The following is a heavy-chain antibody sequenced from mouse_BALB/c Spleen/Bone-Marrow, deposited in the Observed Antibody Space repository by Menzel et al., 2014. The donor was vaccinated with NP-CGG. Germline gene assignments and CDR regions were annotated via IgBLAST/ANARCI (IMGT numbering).Heavy chain of an antibody. CDR1: GYTFSSYW. V-gene: IGHV1-9*01. D-gene: IGHD1-2*01. Sequence: QVHVNQSGTELMKPGASVKISCKATGYTFSSYWIEWVNQRPGHGLEWIGEILPGSGSTNYNEKFKGKATFTADTSSNTAYMQLSSLTSEDSAVYYCARRGHGFAWFAYWGQGTLVTVSA. J-gene: IGHJ3*01. CDR3: ARRGHGFAWFAY. CDR2: ILPGSGST.